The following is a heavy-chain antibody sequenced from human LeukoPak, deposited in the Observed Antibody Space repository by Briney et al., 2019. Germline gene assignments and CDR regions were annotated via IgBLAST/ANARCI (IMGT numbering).Heavy chain of an antibody. CDR1: GYTFTSYD. CDR3: ARPLASYYYDSSGYYWFDY. Sequence: ASVKVSCKASGYTFTSYDINWVRQATGQGLEWMGWMNPNSGNTGYAQKFQGRVTMTRDTSISTAYMELSSLRSEDTAVYYCARPLASYYYDSSGYYWFDYWGQGTLVTVSS. D-gene: IGHD3-22*01. V-gene: IGHV1-8*01. J-gene: IGHJ4*02. CDR2: MNPNSGNT.